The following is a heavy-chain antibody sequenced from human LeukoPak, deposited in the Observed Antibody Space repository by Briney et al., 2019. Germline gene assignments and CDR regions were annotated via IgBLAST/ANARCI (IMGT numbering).Heavy chain of an antibody. CDR3: AREAPGSYYWFDP. V-gene: IGHV5-51*01. D-gene: IGHD1-26*01. Sequence: GESLKVSCKGSGYSFTNYWIGWVRQMPGKGLEWMGNIYPGDSDTRYSPSFQGQVTISADKSISTAYLQWNSLKASDTAMYYCAREAPGSYYWFDPWGQGTLVTVSS. CDR1: GYSFTNYW. CDR2: IYPGDSDT. J-gene: IGHJ5*02.